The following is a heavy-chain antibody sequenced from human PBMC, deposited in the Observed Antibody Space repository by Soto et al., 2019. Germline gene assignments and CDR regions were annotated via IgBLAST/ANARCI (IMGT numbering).Heavy chain of an antibody. Sequence: EVQLLESGGGLVQPGGSLRLSCAASGFTFSTYAMNWVRQAPGKRLEWVSTVSGSADSTYYADSVKGRFTIFRDNSKSTLHLQMNSLRAEDTAVYYCAKGSTGDCSSTSCLYYFDVWGRGTLVTVSS. J-gene: IGHJ4*02. CDR2: VSGSADST. CDR3: AKGSTGDCSSTSCLYYFDV. CDR1: GFTFSTYA. V-gene: IGHV3-23*01. D-gene: IGHD2-2*01.